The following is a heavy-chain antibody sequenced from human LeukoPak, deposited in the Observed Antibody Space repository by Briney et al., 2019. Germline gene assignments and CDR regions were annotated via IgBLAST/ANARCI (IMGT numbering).Heavy chain of an antibody. D-gene: IGHD3-10*01. Sequence: PGGSLRLSCAASGFTFSSFNMNWVRQAPGKGLEWVSSISSTSSLIWYADSLKGRFTISRDNAKNSLYLQMDTLRAEDTAVYYCASRTNSGPPFWGQGTLVTVSS. CDR3: ASRTNSGPPF. V-gene: IGHV3-21*01. J-gene: IGHJ1*01. CDR1: GFTFSSFN. CDR2: ISSTSSLI.